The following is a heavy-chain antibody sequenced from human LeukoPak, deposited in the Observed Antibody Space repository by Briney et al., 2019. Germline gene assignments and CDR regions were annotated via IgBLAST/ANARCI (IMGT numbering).Heavy chain of an antibody. V-gene: IGHV1-2*02. Sequence: ASVKVSCKASGYTFNGYYMHWVRQAPGQGLEWMGWINPNSGGTNYAQKFQGRVTMTRDTSISTAYMELSRLRSDDTAVYYCARDHRDFGSGSCDYWGQGTLVTVSS. CDR2: INPNSGGT. D-gene: IGHD3-10*01. CDR3: ARDHRDFGSGSCDY. CDR1: GYTFNGYY. J-gene: IGHJ4*02.